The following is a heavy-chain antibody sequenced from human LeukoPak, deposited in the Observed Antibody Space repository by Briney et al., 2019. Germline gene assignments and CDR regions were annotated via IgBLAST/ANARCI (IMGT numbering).Heavy chain of an antibody. D-gene: IGHD3-22*01. V-gene: IGHV4-4*07. Sequence: SETLSLTCTVSGGSISSNYWSWIRQPAGKGLEWIGRIYTSGSTNYNPSLKSRVIMSVDTSKSQFSLKLSSVTAADTAVYYCASAGNYDSSGPNAFDIWGQGTMVTVSS. CDR1: GGSISSNY. J-gene: IGHJ3*02. CDR2: IYTSGST. CDR3: ASAGNYDSSGPNAFDI.